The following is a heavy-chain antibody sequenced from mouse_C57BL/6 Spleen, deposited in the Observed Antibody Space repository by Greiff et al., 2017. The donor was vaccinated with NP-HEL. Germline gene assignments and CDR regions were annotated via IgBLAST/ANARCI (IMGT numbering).Heavy chain of an antibody. Sequence: QVQLQQPGTELVKPGASVKLSCKASGYTFTSYWMHWVKQRPGQGLEWIGNINPSNGGTNYNEKFKSKATLTVDKSSSTAYMQLSSLTSEDSAVYYCARGGILRKDGYYGNYCDYWGQGTTLTVSS. D-gene: IGHD2-3*01. J-gene: IGHJ2*01. CDR3: ARGGILRKDGYYGNYCDY. CDR2: INPSNGGT. V-gene: IGHV1-53*01. CDR1: GYTFTSYW.